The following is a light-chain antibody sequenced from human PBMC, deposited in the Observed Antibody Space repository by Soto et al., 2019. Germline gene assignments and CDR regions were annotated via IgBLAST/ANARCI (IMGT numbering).Light chain of an antibody. V-gene: IGLV2-14*02. CDR3: ASFTNTYSYV. CDR1: SGDVGKYNL. J-gene: IGLJ1*01. Sequence: QSALTQPASVSGSPGQSITISCTGTSGDVGKYNLVSWYQQHPGKAPKLMIYEVIKRPSGASNRFSGSKSGSTASLTISTLQAEDEADYYCASFTNTYSYVFGAGTKVTVL. CDR2: EVI.